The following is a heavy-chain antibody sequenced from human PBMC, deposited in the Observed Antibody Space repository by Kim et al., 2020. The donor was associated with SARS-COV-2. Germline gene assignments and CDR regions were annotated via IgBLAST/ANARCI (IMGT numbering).Heavy chain of an antibody. V-gene: IGHV1-69*13. Sequence: SVKVSCKASGGTFSSCAISWVRQAPRQGLEWMGGIIPIFGTANHAQKLQGRVPITADESTSTAYMELSSLRSEEPAVYYCSRHRAADFWSCYYNDYFDYWGQGTLVTVSS. CDR3: SRHRAADFWSCYYNDYFDY. J-gene: IGHJ4*02. D-gene: IGHD3-3*01. CDR1: GGTFSSCA. CDR2: IIPIFGTA.